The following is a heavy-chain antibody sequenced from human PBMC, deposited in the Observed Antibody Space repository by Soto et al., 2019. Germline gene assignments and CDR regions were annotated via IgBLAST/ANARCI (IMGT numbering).Heavy chain of an antibody. D-gene: IGHD2-15*01. CDR3: ARAEPPMEYCSGGSCYEFDAFDI. CDR1: GFTFSSYA. V-gene: IGHV3-30-3*01. J-gene: IGHJ3*02. Sequence: GGSLRLSCAASGFTFSSYAMHWVRQAPGKGLEWVAVISYDGSNKYYADSVKGRFTISRDNSKNTLYLQMNSLRAEDTAVYYCARAEPPMEYCSGGSCYEFDAFDIWGQGTMVTVSS. CDR2: ISYDGSNK.